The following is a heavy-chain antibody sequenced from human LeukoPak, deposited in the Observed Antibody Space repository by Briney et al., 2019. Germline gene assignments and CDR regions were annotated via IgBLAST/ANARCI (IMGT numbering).Heavy chain of an antibody. J-gene: IGHJ4*02. CDR3: ARGLTTYYDRSGDDY. CDR1: GGSISSYY. D-gene: IGHD3-22*01. V-gene: IGHV4-59*01. CDR2: IYYSGST. Sequence: SETLSLTRTVSGGSISSYYWSWIRQPPGKGLEWIGYIYYSGSTNYNPSLKSRVTISVDTSKNQFSLKLSSVTAADTAVYYCARGLTTYYDRSGDDYWGQGTLVTVSS.